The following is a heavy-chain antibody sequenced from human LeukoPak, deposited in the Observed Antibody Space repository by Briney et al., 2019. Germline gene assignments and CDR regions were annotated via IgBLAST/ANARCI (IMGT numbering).Heavy chain of an antibody. CDR3: ARNSCLWTYLDY. CDR2: ISGSGTTT. Sequence: GGSLRLSCAASGLTLTSYALSCVRQAPGKGLEWVSAISGSGTTTYYADSVKGRFTVSRDNSQNTLYLQMNSLRADDSAVYYCARNSCLWTYLDYWGQGNLVTVSS. D-gene: IGHD2-15*01. J-gene: IGHJ4*02. CDR1: GLTLTSYA. V-gene: IGHV3-23*01.